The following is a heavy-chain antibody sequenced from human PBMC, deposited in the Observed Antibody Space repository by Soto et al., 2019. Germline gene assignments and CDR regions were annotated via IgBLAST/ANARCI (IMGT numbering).Heavy chain of an antibody. Sequence: EVQLVESGGGLVKPGGSLRLSCAASGFTFSSYSMNWVRQAPGKGLEWVSSISSSSSYIYYADSVKGRFTISRDNAKNYLYLQMHSQRAEDTAVHYWARDHRLMVRGKVWGQGTTVTVYS. J-gene: IGHJ6*02. CDR2: ISSSSSYI. CDR3: ARDHRLMVRGKV. V-gene: IGHV3-21*01. D-gene: IGHD3-10*01. CDR1: GFTFSSYS.